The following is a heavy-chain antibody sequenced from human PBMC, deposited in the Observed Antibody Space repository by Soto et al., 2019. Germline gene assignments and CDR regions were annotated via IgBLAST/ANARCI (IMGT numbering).Heavy chain of an antibody. V-gene: IGHV3-30-3*01. J-gene: IGHJ3*02. CDR3: AREGDRSQWKRYDAFDI. CDR2: ISYDGSNK. Sequence: QVQLVESGGGVVQPGRSLRLSCAASGFTFSSYAMHWVRQAPGKGLEWVAVISYDGSNKYYADSVKGRFTISRDNSKNTLYLQMNSLRAEDTAVYYCAREGDRSQWKRYDAFDIWGQGTMVTVSS. CDR1: GFTFSSYA. D-gene: IGHD6-19*01.